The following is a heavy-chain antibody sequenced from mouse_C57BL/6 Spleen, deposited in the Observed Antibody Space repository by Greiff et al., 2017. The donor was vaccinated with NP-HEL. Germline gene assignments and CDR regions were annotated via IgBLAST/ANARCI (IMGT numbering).Heavy chain of an antibody. J-gene: IGHJ1*03. Sequence: EVQRVESGGGLVKPGGSLKLSCAASGFTFSDYGMHWVRQAPGKGLEWVARIRSKSNNYATYYADSVKDRFTISRDDSESMLYLQMNNLKAEDTAMYYCVRLYYSNSYWYFDVWGTGTTVTVSS. CDR2: IRSKSNNYAT. CDR3: VRLYYSNSYWYFDV. D-gene: IGHD2-5*01. V-gene: IGHV10-1*01. CDR1: GFTFSDYG.